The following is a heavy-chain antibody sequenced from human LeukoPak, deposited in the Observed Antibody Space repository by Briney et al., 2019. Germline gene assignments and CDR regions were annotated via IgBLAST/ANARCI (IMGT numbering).Heavy chain of an antibody. Sequence: SETLSLTCTVSGGSISSYYWSWIRQPAGKGLEWIGRIYTSGSTNYNPSLKSRVTISVDTSKNQFSLKLSSVTAADTAVYYCARVCKGCDLSYAFDIWGQGTMVTVSS. V-gene: IGHV4-4*07. CDR2: IYTSGST. CDR3: ARVCKGCDLSYAFDI. D-gene: IGHD3-3*01. CDR1: GGSISSYY. J-gene: IGHJ3*02.